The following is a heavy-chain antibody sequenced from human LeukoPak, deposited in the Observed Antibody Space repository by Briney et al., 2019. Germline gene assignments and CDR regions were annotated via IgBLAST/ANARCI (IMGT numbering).Heavy chain of an antibody. CDR1: GFTFTTYW. V-gene: IGHV3-7*03. D-gene: IGHD3-22*01. Sequence: GGSLRLSCAASGFTFTTYWMTWVRQAPGKGLEWVANIKEDGSKKNYVDSVKGRFTISRDNAKNSLYLQMNSLRAEDTAVYHCATPLDYYDSSGYHQGGDWGQGTLVTVSS. CDR2: IKEDGSKK. CDR3: ATPLDYYDSSGYHQGGD. J-gene: IGHJ4*02.